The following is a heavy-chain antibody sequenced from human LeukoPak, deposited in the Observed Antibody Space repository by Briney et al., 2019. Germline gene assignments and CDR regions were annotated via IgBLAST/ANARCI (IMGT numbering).Heavy chain of an antibody. Sequence: SETLSLTCAVYGGSFSGYYWSWIRQPPGKGLEWIGEINHSGSTNYNPSLKSRVTISVDTSKNQFSLKLSSVTAADTAVYYCAWYSEDNWFDPWGQGTLVTVSS. CDR2: INHSGST. CDR1: GGSFSGYY. V-gene: IGHV4-34*01. CDR3: AWYSEDNWFDP. D-gene: IGHD1-26*01. J-gene: IGHJ5*02.